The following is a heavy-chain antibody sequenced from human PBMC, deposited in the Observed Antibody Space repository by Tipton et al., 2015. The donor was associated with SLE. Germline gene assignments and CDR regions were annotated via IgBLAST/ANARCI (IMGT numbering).Heavy chain of an antibody. Sequence: LRLSCTVSGDSISSRNYYWTWIRQPAEKGLEWIGHIYTSGSTNYNPSLNSRVTISVDTSKNQFFLKLSSVTAADTAVYYCAGIPLGLRPPLYWGQGTLVTVSS. CDR1: GDSISSRNYY. CDR2: IYTSGST. CDR3: AGIPLGLRPPLY. V-gene: IGHV4-61*09. J-gene: IGHJ4*02. D-gene: IGHD4-17*01.